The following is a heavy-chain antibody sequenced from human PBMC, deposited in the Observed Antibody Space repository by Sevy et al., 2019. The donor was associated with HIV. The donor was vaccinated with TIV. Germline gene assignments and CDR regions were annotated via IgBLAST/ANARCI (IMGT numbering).Heavy chain of an antibody. D-gene: IGHD3-22*01. Sequence: GGSLRLSCAASGFIFSDYAMSWVRQAPGKGLEWVSSISGGDDSTYYADSVKGRFTVSRDNSKNTLYLQMNTLRAEDTGLYYCAKFGDYYDRGGYYWYFDFWGRGTLVTVSS. J-gene: IGHJ2*01. CDR1: GFIFSDYA. CDR3: AKFGDYYDRGGYYWYFDF. CDR2: ISGGDDST. V-gene: IGHV3-23*01.